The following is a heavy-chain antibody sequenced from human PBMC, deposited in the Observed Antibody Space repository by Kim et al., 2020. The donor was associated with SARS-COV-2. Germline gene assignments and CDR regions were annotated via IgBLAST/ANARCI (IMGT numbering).Heavy chain of an antibody. CDR2: IYSGGST. D-gene: IGHD2-21*02. CDR1: GFTVSSNY. Sequence: GGSLRRSCAASGFTVSSNYMSWVRQAPGKGLEWVSVIYSGGSTYYADSVKGRFTISRDNSKNTLYLQMNSLRAEDTAVYYCAREGAAYCGGDCYRLRDAFDIWGQGTMVTVSS. V-gene: IGHV3-66*01. J-gene: IGHJ3*02. CDR3: AREGAAYCGGDCYRLRDAFDI.